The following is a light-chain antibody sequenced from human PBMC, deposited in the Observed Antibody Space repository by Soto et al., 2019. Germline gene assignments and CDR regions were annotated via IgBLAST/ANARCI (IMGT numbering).Light chain of an antibody. CDR2: SSH. J-gene: IGLJ2*01. CDR1: SSNIGDYH. V-gene: IGLV1-44*01. CDR3: AAWDDSRNAVV. Sequence: QSVLTQPPSASGTPGQRVTISCSGTSSNIGDYHVHWYQQLPGAAPKVLIHSSHQRPSGVPDRFSGSKSGTSASLTISGRQSDEEADYYCAAWDDSRNAVVFGGGTKLTV.